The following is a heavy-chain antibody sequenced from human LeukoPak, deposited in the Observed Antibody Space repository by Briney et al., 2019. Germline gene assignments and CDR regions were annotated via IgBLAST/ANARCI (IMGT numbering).Heavy chain of an antibody. CDR3: ARDLSGGNSAGGFDY. V-gene: IGHV3-33*01. Sequence: GSLRLSCAASGFTFNSYGLHWVRQAPGKGLEWVAVIWYDGSNKYYADSVKGRFTISRDNSKNTLYLQMNSLRAEDTAVYYCARDLSGGNSAGGFDYWGQGTLVTVSS. CDR2: IWYDGSNK. J-gene: IGHJ4*02. CDR1: GFTFNSYG. D-gene: IGHD4-23*01.